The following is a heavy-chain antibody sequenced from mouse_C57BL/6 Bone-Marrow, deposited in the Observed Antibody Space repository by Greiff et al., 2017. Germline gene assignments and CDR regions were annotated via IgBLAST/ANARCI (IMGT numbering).Heavy chain of an antibody. CDR3: ARGTTVVATPYYAMDY. D-gene: IGHD1-1*01. CDR2: INPNFGTT. V-gene: IGHV1-39*01. J-gene: IGHJ4*01. Sequence: VQPGASVKISCKASGYSFTDYNMNWVKQSNGKGLEWIGVINPNFGTTSYNQKFKGKATLTVDHSSSTAYMQLNSLTSEDSAVYYCARGTTVVATPYYAMDYWGQGTSVTVSS. CDR1: GYSFTDYN.